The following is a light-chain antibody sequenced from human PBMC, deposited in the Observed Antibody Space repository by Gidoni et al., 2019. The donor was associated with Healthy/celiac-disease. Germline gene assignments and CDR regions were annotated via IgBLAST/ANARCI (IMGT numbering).Light chain of an antibody. J-gene: IGKJ5*01. V-gene: IGKV1D-43*01. CDR3: QQYYRTPPIT. CDR2: YAS. CDR1: QGISSY. Sequence: AILMTQSPFSLSPSVGDRVPITCWASQGISSYLACYKQKPAKAHQLFIYYASSWQRGVPSRFSGSGSGTDYTLNISSLQPEDFATYYCQQYYRTPPITFXQXTRLEIK.